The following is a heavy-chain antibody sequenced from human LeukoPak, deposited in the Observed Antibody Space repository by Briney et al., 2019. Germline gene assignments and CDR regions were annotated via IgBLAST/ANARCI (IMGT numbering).Heavy chain of an antibody. D-gene: IGHD6-19*01. J-gene: IGHJ5*02. CDR2: ISGYDGET. Sequence: ASVKVSCSTSGFTFTKHGISWVRQAPGQGLEWMGWISGYDGETKYAQKFQGSVTMTTDTSTSTAYMELRSLRSDDTAVYYCASDPSNTIGWKMWFDPWGQGTVVIVSS. V-gene: IGHV1-18*01. CDR3: ASDPSNTIGWKMWFDP. CDR1: GFTFTKHG.